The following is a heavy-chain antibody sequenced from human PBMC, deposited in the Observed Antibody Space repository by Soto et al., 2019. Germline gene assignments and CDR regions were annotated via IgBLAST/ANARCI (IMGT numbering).Heavy chain of an antibody. V-gene: IGHV1-69*01. Sequence: QVQLVQSGAEVTKPGASVRVSCKASGGTFSKYAFSWVRQAPGQGLEWLGGTIPMFGTPNYAQKFQGRVAISADESTATVYMELSSLRSEDTAVYFCARPLRDRNYYYGMAVWGQGTTVTVSS. CDR3: ARPLRDRNYYYGMAV. D-gene: IGHD3-22*01. CDR2: TIPMFGTP. J-gene: IGHJ6*02. CDR1: GGTFSKYA.